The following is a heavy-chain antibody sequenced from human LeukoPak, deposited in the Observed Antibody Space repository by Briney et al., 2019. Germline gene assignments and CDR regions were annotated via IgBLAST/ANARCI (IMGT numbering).Heavy chain of an antibody. D-gene: IGHD1-26*01. J-gene: IGHJ4*02. CDR2: ISGSGANT. V-gene: IGHV3-23*01. CDR3: ARNYYEPTYDYYFDC. CDR1: GFTFSNYA. Sequence: GGSLRLSCAASGFTFSNYAMTWVRQAPGKGLEWVSVISGSGANTGYADSVRGRFTISRDNSKNTLYLHMNSLRAEDTALYYCARNYYEPTYDYYFDCWGQGTLVTVSS.